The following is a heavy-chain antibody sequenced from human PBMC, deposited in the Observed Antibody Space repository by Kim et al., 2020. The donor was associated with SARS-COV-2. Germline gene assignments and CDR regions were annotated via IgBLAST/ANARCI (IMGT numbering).Heavy chain of an antibody. CDR3: ARRGSAELLYLYYYYGM. J-gene: IGHJ6*01. CDR1: GFTFSNYA. V-gene: IGHV3-30*04. CDR2: IAYDGSNK. Sequence: GGSLRLSCAASGFTFSNYAMNWVRQSPGKGLEWVAVIAYDGSNKYYADSVKGRFTISRDNSKNTLYLQLNSLRVEDTAVYYCARRGSAELLYLYYYYGM. D-gene: IGHD3-10*01.